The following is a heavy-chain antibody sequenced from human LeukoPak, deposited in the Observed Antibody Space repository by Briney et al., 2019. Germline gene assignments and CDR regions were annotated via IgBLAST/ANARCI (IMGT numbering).Heavy chain of an antibody. CDR3: ARIGYSYGGP. CDR2: TYYRSKWYN. CDR1: GDSVSSNSSA. V-gene: IGHV6-1*01. J-gene: IGHJ5*02. D-gene: IGHD5-18*01. Sequence: PSQTLSLTCAISGDSVSSNSSAWNWIRQSPSRGLEWLGRTYYRSKWYNGYAVSVKGRITINPDTSKNHFSLQLNSVTPEDTAIYYCARIGYSYGGPWGQGTLVTVSS.